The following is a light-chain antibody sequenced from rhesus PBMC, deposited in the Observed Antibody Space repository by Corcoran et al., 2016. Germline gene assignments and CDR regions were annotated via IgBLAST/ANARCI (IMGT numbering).Light chain of an antibody. V-gene: IGKV3-17*01. CDR1: QSVSSS. CDR2: GAS. CDR3: QKESHWSFT. J-gene: IGKJ3*01. Sequence: EIVMTQSPATLSLSPGERATLSCRARQSVSSSLAWYQQKPGQAPRLLIYGASSRGTGTPARSSCSGSGTDFTLTISSLEPEDVAVYFCQKESHWSFTFGPGTKLDI.